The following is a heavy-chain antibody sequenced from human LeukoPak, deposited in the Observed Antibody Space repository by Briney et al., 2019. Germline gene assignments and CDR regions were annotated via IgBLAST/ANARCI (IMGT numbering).Heavy chain of an antibody. CDR1: GFTFDDYA. Sequence: GRSRRLSCAASGFTFDDYAMHWVRQAPGKGLEWVSGISWNSGSIGYADSVKGRFTISRDNAKNSLYLQMNSLRAEDTALYYCAKDMWVTGAFDIWGQGTMVTVSS. CDR2: ISWNSGSI. CDR3: AKDMWVTGAFDI. V-gene: IGHV3-9*01. J-gene: IGHJ3*02. D-gene: IGHD2-21*02.